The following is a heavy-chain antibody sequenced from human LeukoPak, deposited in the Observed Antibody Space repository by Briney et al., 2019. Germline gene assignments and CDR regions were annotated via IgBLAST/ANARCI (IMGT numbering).Heavy chain of an antibody. CDR2: IYYSGST. CDR3: ARSDIVVVPAGSWFDP. Sequence: SETLSLTCTVSGGSISSSSYYWGWIRQPLGKGLEWIGSIYYSGSTNYNPSLKSRVTISVDTSKNQFSLKLSSVTAADTAVYYCARSDIVVVPAGSWFDPWGQGTLVTVSS. CDR1: GGSISSSSYY. D-gene: IGHD2-2*01. J-gene: IGHJ5*02. V-gene: IGHV4-39*07.